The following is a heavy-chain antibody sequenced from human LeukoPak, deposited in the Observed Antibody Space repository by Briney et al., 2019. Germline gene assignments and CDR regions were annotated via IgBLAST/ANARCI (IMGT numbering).Heavy chain of an antibody. J-gene: IGHJ6*02. CDR2: INPNSGGT. V-gene: IGHV1-2*02. CDR3: AAGTDSSSWYYYYGMDV. CDR1: GYTFTGYY. Sequence: ASVKVSCKASGYTFTGYYMHWVRQAPGQGLEWVGWINPNSGGTNYAQKFQGRVTMTRDTSISTAYMELSRLRSDDTAVYYCAAGTDSSSWYYYYGMDVWGQGTTVTVSS. D-gene: IGHD6-13*01.